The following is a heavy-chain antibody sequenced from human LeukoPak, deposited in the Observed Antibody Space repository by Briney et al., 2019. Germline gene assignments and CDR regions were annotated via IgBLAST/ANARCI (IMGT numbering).Heavy chain of an antibody. CDR1: GFTFSSYG. CDR2: IWSDGSNK. V-gene: IGHV3-30*02. J-gene: IGHJ1*01. D-gene: IGHD6-13*01. Sequence: GGSLRLSCAASGFTFSSYGMHWVRQAPGKGLEWVAVIWSDGSNKYYADSVKGRFTISRDNSKNTLYLQMNSLRAEDTAVYYCAKGIAAAGLYFQHWGQGTLVTVSS. CDR3: AKGIAAAGLYFQH.